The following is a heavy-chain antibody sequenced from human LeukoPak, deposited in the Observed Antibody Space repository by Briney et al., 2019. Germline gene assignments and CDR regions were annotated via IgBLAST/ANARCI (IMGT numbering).Heavy chain of an antibody. CDR2: IWYDGSNK. CDR3: ATAGRKETFVRYFDWFPDY. CDR1: GFTFSSYG. J-gene: IGHJ4*02. V-gene: IGHV3-33*01. Sequence: PGRSLRLSCAASGFTFSSYGMHWVRQAPGKGLEWVAGIWYDGSNKYYADSVKGRFTISRDNSKNTLYLQMNTLRAEDRAVYYCATAGRKETFVRYFDWFPDYWGQGTLVTVSS. D-gene: IGHD3-9*01.